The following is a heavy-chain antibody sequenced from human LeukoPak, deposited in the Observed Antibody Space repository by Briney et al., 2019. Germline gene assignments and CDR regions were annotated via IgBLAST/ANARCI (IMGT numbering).Heavy chain of an antibody. CDR3: ARGGWIDRSGYYYSFDF. V-gene: IGHV1-2*02. CDR2: INPNSGGT. CDR1: GYTFTGYC. D-gene: IGHD3-22*01. J-gene: IGHJ4*02. Sequence: GASVKVSCKASGYTFTGYCMHWVRQAPGQGLQWMGWINPNSGGTNYAQKFQGRVTMTRDTSISTAYMELSSPRSDDTAVYYCARGGWIDRSGYYYSFDFWGQGTLVTVSS.